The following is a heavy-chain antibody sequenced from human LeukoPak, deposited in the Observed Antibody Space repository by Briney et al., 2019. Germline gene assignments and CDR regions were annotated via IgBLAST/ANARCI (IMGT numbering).Heavy chain of an antibody. CDR1: GFTFSSYW. CDR2: IKQDGSEK. J-gene: IGHJ3*02. CDR3: ARDRGTHIVVVTANVEVAFDI. Sequence: PGGSLRLSCAASGFTFSSYWMSWVRQAPGKGLEWVANIKQDGSEKYYVDSVKGRFTISRDNAKNSLYLQMNSLRAEDTAVYYCARDRGTHIVVVTANVEVAFDIWGQGTMVTVSS. V-gene: IGHV3-7*01. D-gene: IGHD2-21*02.